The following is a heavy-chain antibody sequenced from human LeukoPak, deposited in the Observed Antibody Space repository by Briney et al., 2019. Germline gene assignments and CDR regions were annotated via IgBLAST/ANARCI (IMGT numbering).Heavy chain of an antibody. CDR3: ARDYYDSSGYLY. D-gene: IGHD3-22*01. Sequence: SVKVSCKASGGTFSSYAISWVRQAPGRGLEWMGGIIPIFGTANYAQKFQGRVTITTDESTSTAYMELSSLRSEDTAVYYCARDYYDSSGYLYWGQGTLVTVSS. J-gene: IGHJ4*02. CDR2: IIPIFGTA. V-gene: IGHV1-69*05. CDR1: GGTFSSYA.